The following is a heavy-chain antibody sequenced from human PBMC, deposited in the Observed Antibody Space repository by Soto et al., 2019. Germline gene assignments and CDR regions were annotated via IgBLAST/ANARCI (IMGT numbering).Heavy chain of an antibody. CDR1: GYTFTGYY. CDR2: INPNSGGT. V-gene: IGHV1-2*02. D-gene: IGHD2-15*01. J-gene: IGHJ5*02. Sequence: ASVTVSCKASGYTFTGYYMHWVRQAPGQGLEWMGWINPNSGGTNYAQKFQGRVTMTRDTSISTAYMELSRLRSDDTAVYYCARDRGFCSGGSCYANWFDPWGQGTLVTVSS. CDR3: ARDRGFCSGGSCYANWFDP.